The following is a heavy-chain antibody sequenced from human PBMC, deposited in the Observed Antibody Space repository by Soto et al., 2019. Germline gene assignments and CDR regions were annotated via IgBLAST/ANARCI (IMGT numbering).Heavy chain of an antibody. V-gene: IGHV2-70*11. Sequence: SGPTLVNPTQTLTLTCTFSGFSLSTNGMCVSWIRQPPGKALEWLARIDWDDDKYYSTSLKTRLTISKDTSKNQVVLTMTNMDPVDTATYYCARTRAAAGYYYYYMDVWGKGTSVTVSS. CDR2: IDWDDDK. J-gene: IGHJ6*03. D-gene: IGHD6-13*01. CDR1: GFSLSTNGMC. CDR3: ARTRAAAGYYYYYMDV.